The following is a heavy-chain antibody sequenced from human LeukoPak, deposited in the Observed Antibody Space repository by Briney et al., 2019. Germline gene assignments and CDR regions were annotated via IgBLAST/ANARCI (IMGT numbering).Heavy chain of an antibody. Sequence: SETLSLTCTVSGGSISSYYWSWIRQPPGKGLEWIGYIYYSGSTSYNPSLKSRVTISVDTSKNQFSLKLNSVTAADTAVYYCARECSSTSCYLPPVWGKGTTVTVSS. CDR2: IYYSGST. CDR3: ARECSSTSCYLPPV. V-gene: IGHV4-59*01. D-gene: IGHD2-2*01. J-gene: IGHJ6*04. CDR1: GGSISSYY.